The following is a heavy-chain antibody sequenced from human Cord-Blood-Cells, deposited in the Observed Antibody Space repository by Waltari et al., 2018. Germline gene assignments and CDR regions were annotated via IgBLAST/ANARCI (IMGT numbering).Heavy chain of an antibody. CDR2: TYYRSKWYN. D-gene: IGHD1-7*01. Sequence: QVQLQQSGPGLVKPSQTLSLTCAIPGDSVSSNSAAWYWIRQSPSRGLEWLGRTYYRSKWYNDYAVSVKSRITINPDTSKNQFSLQLNSVTPEDTAVYYCAREGGPYNWNYFYFDYWGQGTLVTVSS. V-gene: IGHV6-1*01. J-gene: IGHJ4*02. CDR3: AREGGPYNWNYFYFDY. CDR1: GDSVSSNSAA.